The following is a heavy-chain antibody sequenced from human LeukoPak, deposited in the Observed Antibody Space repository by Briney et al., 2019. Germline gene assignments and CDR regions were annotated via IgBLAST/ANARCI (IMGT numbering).Heavy chain of an antibody. J-gene: IGHJ5*02. V-gene: IGHV1-69*13. CDR2: IVPGFGST. CDR3: ARWDAHYHEGDNWFDP. D-gene: IGHD3-22*01. CDR1: RGTFSNYA. Sequence: ASVKVSCKASRGTFSNYAITWVRQAPGQGLEWMGGIVPGFGSTDYAERFHGRLTISADESTGIAYKELTSLRSEDTAMYYCARWDAHYHEGDNWFDPWGQGTLVTVSS.